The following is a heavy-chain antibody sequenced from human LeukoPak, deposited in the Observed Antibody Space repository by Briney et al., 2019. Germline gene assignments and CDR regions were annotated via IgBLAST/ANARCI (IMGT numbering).Heavy chain of an antibody. CDR2: ISSSGSTI. V-gene: IGHV3-48*03. D-gene: IGHD2-2*01. Sequence: GGSLRLSCAASGFTFSSYEMNWVRQAPGKGLEWVSYISSSGSTIYYADSVKGRFTISRDNAKNSLYLQMNSLRAEDTAVYYCARAPAVVPTYNWFDPWGQGTLVTVSS. CDR1: GFTFSSYE. J-gene: IGHJ5*02. CDR3: ARAPAVVPTYNWFDP.